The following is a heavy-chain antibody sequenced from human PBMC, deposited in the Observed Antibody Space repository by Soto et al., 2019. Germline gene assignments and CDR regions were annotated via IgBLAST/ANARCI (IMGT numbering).Heavy chain of an antibody. V-gene: IGHV1-8*01. J-gene: IGHJ4*02. CDR1: GYTFTSYD. CDR3: ARRRSGYDYEGVDY. Sequence: WASVKVSCKASGYTFTSYDINWVRQATGQGLEWMGWMNPNSGNTGYAQKFQGRVTMTRNTSISTAYMELSSLRSEDTAVYYCARRRSGYDYEGVDYWGQGTLVTVSS. D-gene: IGHD5-12*01. CDR2: MNPNSGNT.